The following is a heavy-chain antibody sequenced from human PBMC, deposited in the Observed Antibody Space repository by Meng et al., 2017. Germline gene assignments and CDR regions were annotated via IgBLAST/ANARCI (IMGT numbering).Heavy chain of an antibody. Sequence: QVQLQQWGAGLLKPSETPSPTCAVYGGSFSGYYWSWIRQPPGKGLEWIGEINHSGSTNYNPSLKSRVTISVDTSKNQFSLKLSSVTAADTAVYYCARGRRFLEWFDYWGQGTLVTVSS. CDR1: GGSFSGYY. J-gene: IGHJ4*02. CDR3: ARGRRFLEWFDY. V-gene: IGHV4-34*01. D-gene: IGHD3-3*01. CDR2: INHSGST.